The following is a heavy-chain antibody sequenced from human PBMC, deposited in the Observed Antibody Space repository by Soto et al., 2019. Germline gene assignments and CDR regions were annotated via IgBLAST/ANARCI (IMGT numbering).Heavy chain of an antibody. J-gene: IGHJ6*03. CDR3: ARLIRGNYYGSGSYYYHYMDV. Sequence: VKVSCKASGYTFTSYAMHWVRQAPGQRLEWMGWINAGNGNTKYSQKFQGRVTITRDTSASTAYMELSSLRSEDTAVYYCARLIRGNYYGSGSYYYHYMDVWGKGTTVTSP. D-gene: IGHD3-10*01. CDR1: GYTFTSYA. CDR2: INAGNGNT. V-gene: IGHV1-3*01.